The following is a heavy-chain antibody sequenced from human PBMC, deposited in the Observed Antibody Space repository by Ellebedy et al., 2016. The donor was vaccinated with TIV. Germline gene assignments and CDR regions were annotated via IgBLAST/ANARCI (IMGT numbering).Heavy chain of an antibody. CDR3: SRGGGCGGGNCYYPDF. CDR1: GFTFSSYA. V-gene: IGHV3-30*04. D-gene: IGHD2-15*01. J-gene: IGHJ4*02. CDR2: ISYDGSNK. Sequence: PGGSLRLSCAASGFTFSSYAMHWVRQAPGKGLEWVAVISYDGSNKYYADSVKGLFTISRDNAKNSLYLQMNSLRAEDTAVYYCSRGGGCGGGNCYYPDFWGQGTLVTVSS.